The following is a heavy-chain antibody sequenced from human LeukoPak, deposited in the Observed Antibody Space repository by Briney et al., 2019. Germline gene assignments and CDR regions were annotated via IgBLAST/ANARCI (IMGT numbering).Heavy chain of an antibody. CDR2: ISSSGNTI. CDR1: GFTFSDYY. V-gene: IGHV3-11*04. J-gene: IGHJ6*03. D-gene: IGHD4-17*01. CDR3: ARDPYNGYYGDDYYYYMDV. Sequence: GGSLRLSCAASGFTFSDYYMHWIRQAPGKGLEWVSYISSSGNTIYYADSVKGRFTISRDNAKNSLYLQMNSLRAEDTAVYYCARDPYNGYYGDDYYYYMDVWGKGTTVTISS.